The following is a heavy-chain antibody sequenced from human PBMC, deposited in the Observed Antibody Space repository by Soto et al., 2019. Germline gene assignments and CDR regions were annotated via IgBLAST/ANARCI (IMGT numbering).Heavy chain of an antibody. J-gene: IGHJ6*02. CDR3: AREEKAGTSPLGYYAMDV. CDR2: MRGDGSEE. V-gene: IGHV3-7*03. D-gene: IGHD6-19*01. CDR1: GFTFSSYW. Sequence: EVQLVESGGALVQSGGSLRLSCAASGFTFSSYWMSWVRQAPGKGLEWVANMRGDGSEECYVDSVKGRFAISRDNAWNSLFLQMNSLRVEDTAVYYCAREEKAGTSPLGYYAMDVWGQGTTVTVS.